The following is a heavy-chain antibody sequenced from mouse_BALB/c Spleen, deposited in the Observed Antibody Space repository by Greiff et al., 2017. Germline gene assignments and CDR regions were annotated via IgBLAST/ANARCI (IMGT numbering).Heavy chain of an antibody. Sequence: EVQLVESGPDLVKPSQSLSLTCTVTGYSITSGYSWHWIRQFPGNKLEWMGYIHYSGSTNYNPSLKSRISITRDTSKNQFFLQLNSVTTEDTATYYCARPPPRFTTVVDWYFDVWGAGTTVTVSS. J-gene: IGHJ1*01. CDR2: IHYSGST. D-gene: IGHD1-1*01. CDR1: GYSITSGYS. V-gene: IGHV3-1*02. CDR3: ARPPPRFTTVVDWYFDV.